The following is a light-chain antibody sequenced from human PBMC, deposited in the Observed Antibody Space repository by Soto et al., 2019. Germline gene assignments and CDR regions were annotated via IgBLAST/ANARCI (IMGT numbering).Light chain of an antibody. CDR2: DVS. Sequence: QSALAQPASVSGSPGQSSTISCTGTSSDVGGYNYVSWYQHHPGKAPKLIIYDVSYRPSGVSNRFSGSKSGNTASLTISGLQAEDEADYYCSSYTSSTTLVFGGGTKVTVL. CDR1: SSDVGGYNY. CDR3: SSYTSSTTLV. V-gene: IGLV2-14*03. J-gene: IGLJ2*01.